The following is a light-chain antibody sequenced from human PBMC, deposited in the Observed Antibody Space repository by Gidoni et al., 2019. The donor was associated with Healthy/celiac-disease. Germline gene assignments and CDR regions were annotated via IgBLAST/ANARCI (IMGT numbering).Light chain of an antibody. Sequence: IVLTQSPGTLSLSPGERATLSCRASPSVSSSYLAWHQQKPGQAPRLLIYGASSRAPGIPDRFSGSGSGTDFTLTISRLEPEEFAVYYCQQYGSSPLTFGGGTKVEIK. V-gene: IGKV3-20*01. CDR3: QQYGSSPLT. CDR2: GAS. J-gene: IGKJ4*01. CDR1: PSVSSSY.